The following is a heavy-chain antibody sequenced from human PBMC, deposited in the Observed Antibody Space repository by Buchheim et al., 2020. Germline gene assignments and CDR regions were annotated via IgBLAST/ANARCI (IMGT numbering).Heavy chain of an antibody. CDR3: AKDRMVGDYTPGY. CDR2: ISHDGSNK. D-gene: IGHD4-17*01. V-gene: IGHV3-30*18. J-gene: IGHJ4*02. CDR1: GFTFSSYG. Sequence: QVQLVESGGGVVQPGRSLRLSCAASGFTFSSYGMHWVRQAPGKGLEWVAVISHDGSNKYYADSVKGRFTISRANSKNTLYLQMNSLRAEDTAVYYCAKDRMVGDYTPGYWGQGTL.